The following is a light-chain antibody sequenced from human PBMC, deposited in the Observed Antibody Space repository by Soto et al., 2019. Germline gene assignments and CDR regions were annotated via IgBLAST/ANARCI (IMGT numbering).Light chain of an antibody. CDR2: ANS. CDR3: VAWDDSLRCAI. Sequence: QPVLTQPPSASGTPGQSVIISCSGSSSNIGNNLVYWYQQVPGMAPKLLIYANSQRPSGVPDRFSGSKSGTSASLAIGGLRSEDEADYYCVAWDDSLRCAIFGGGTQLTVL. J-gene: IGLJ7*01. V-gene: IGLV1-47*01. CDR1: SSNIGNNL.